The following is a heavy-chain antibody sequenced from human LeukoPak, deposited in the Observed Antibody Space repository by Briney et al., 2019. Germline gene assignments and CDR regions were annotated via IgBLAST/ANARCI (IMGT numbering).Heavy chain of an antibody. CDR1: GFTLDDYA. J-gene: IGHJ4*02. D-gene: IGHD6-13*01. CDR3: AKEQGRIAAAGTSPLDY. Sequence: GGSLRLSCAASGFTLDDYAMHWVRQAPGKGLEWVSGISWNSGSIGYADSVKGRFTISRDNAKNSLYLQMNSLRAEDTALYYCAKEQGRIAAAGTSPLDYWGQGTLVTVSS. V-gene: IGHV3-9*01. CDR2: ISWNSGSI.